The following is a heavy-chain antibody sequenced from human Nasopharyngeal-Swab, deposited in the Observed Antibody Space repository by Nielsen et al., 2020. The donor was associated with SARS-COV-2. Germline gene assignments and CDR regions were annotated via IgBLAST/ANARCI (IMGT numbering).Heavy chain of an antibody. CDR3: ARQTITASVDFFDY. CDR2: IYPGDSDT. CDR1: GYSFITYW. J-gene: IGHJ4*02. Sequence: ETLSLTCKGSGYSFITYWIGWVRQMPGKGLEWMGIIYPGDSDTRYSPSFQGQVTISADKSINTAYLQWKSLKASDTAMYFCARQTITASVDFFDYWGQGTLVAVSS. V-gene: IGHV5-51*01. D-gene: IGHD1-20*01.